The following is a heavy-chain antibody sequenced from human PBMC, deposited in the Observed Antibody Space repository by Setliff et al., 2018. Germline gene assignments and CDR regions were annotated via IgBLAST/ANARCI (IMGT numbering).Heavy chain of an antibody. V-gene: IGHV1-18*01. CDR2: ISAYNGNT. CDR1: GYTFTSYG. D-gene: IGHD3-16*02. Sequence: GASVKVSCKASGYTFTSYGISWVRQAPGQGLEWMGWISAYNGNTNYAQKLQGRVTMTTDTSTSTAYMELRSLRSDDTAVYYCARGAVMITFGGVIVMLYVFDIWGQGTMVTVSS. CDR3: ARGAVMITFGGVIVMLYVFDI. J-gene: IGHJ3*02.